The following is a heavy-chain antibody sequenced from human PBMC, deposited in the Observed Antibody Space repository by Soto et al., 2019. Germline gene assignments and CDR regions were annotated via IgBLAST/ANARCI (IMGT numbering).Heavy chain of an antibody. D-gene: IGHD3-22*01. V-gene: IGHV1-69*13. Sequence: SVKVSCKASGGTVSSYAISWVRQAPGQGLEWMGGIIPIFGTANYAQKFQGRVTITADESTSTAYMGLSSLRSEDTAVYYCARGAVVITENYFDYWGQGTLVTVSS. CDR1: GGTVSSYA. CDR3: ARGAVVITENYFDY. CDR2: IIPIFGTA. J-gene: IGHJ4*02.